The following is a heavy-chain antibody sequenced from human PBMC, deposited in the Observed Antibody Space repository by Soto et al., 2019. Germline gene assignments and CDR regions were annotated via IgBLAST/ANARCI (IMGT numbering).Heavy chain of an antibody. V-gene: IGHV4-30-4*01. J-gene: IGHJ4*02. Sequence: QVQLQESGPGLVKPSQTLSLTCTVSGGSISSGDYYWSWIRQPPGKGLEWIGYIYYSGSTYYNPSLKSRVTISVDTSKNQFSLKLSSVTAADTAVYYCARSPTGGLGELSLYYFDYWGQGTLVTVSS. CDR1: GGSISSGDYY. CDR2: IYYSGST. CDR3: ARSPTGGLGELSLYYFDY. D-gene: IGHD3-16*02.